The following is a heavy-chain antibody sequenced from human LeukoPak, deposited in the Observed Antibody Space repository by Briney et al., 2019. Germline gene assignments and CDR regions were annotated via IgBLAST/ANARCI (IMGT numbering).Heavy chain of an antibody. D-gene: IGHD6-19*01. CDR2: INPNSGGT. J-gene: IGHJ4*02. CDR1: GYAFTGYY. V-gene: IGHV1-2*02. Sequence: ASVKVSCKASGYAFTGYYMHWVRQAPGQGLEWMGWINPNSGGTNYAQKFQGRVTMTRDTSISTAYMELSRLTSDDAAVYYCARDGAVAGTAYPEYWGQGTLVTVSS. CDR3: ARDGAVAGTAYPEY.